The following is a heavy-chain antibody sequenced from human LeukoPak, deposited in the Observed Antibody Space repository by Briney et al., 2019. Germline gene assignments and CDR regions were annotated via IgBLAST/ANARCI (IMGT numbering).Heavy chain of an antibody. D-gene: IGHD2-15*01. V-gene: IGHV4-34*01. CDR3: AGRDVVAKKYYFDY. CDR2: INHSGST. J-gene: IGHJ4*02. Sequence: SETLSLTCAVCGGSFSGYYWSWIRQPPGKGLEWIGEINHSGSTNYNPSLKSRVTISVDTSKNQFSLKLSSVTAADTAVYYCAGRDVVAKKYYFDYWGQGTLVTVSS. CDR1: GGSFSGYY.